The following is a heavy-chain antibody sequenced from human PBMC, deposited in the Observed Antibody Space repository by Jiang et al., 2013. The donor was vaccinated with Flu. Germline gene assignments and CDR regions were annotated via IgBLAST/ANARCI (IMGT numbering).Heavy chain of an antibody. V-gene: IGHV1-3*01. D-gene: IGHD3-10*01. CDR2: INAGNGNT. J-gene: IGHJ5*02. Sequence: GAEVKKPGASVKVSCKASGYTFTSYAMHWVRQAPGQRLEWMGWINAGNGNTKYSQKFQGRVTITRDTSASTAYMELSSLRSEDTAVYYCARGMVRGVIKLTGNWFDPWGQGTLVTVSS. CDR3: ARGMVRGVIKLTGNWFDP. CDR1: GYTFTSYA.